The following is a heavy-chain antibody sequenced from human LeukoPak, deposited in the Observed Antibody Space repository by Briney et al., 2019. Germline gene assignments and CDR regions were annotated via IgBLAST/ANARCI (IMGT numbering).Heavy chain of an antibody. Sequence: SETLSLTCAVSGGSISSGGYSWSWIRQPPGKGLEWSGYIYHSGSTYYNPSLKSRVTISVDRSKKQFSLKLSSVTAADTAVYYCARGESEAWYYGSGSYYWFDPWGQGTLVTVSS. V-gene: IGHV4-30-2*01. CDR2: IYHSGST. CDR1: GGSISSGGYS. D-gene: IGHD3-10*01. J-gene: IGHJ5*02. CDR3: ARGESEAWYYGSGSYYWFDP.